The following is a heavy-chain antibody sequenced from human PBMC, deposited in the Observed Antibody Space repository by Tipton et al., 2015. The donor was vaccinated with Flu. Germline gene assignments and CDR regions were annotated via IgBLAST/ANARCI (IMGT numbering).Heavy chain of an antibody. CDR1: GGSISSGGYY. V-gene: IGHV4-31*01. J-gene: IGHJ4*02. CDR2: IYYSGST. D-gene: IGHD3-3*01. Sequence: TLSLTCTVSGGSISSGGYYWSWIRQHPGKGLEWIGYIYYSGSTYYNPSLKSLVTISVDTSKNQFSLKLSSVTAADTAVYYCASGPEAYSDFWSGYYKGFYFDYWGQGTLVTVSS. CDR3: ASGPEAYSDFWSGYYKGFYFDY.